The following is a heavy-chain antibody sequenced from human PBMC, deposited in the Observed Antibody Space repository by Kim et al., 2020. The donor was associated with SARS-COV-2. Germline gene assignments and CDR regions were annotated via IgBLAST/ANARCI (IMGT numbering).Heavy chain of an antibody. J-gene: IGHJ2*01. CDR2: IYYSGST. Sequence: SETLSLTCTVSGGSISSYYWSWIRQPPGKGLEWIGYIYYSGSTNYNPSLKSRVTISVDTSKNQFSLKLSSVTAADTAVYYCARRFGYYDILTGYYPDWY. CDR1: GGSISSYY. CDR3: ARRFGYYDILTGYYPDWY. D-gene: IGHD3-9*01. V-gene: IGHV4-59*01.